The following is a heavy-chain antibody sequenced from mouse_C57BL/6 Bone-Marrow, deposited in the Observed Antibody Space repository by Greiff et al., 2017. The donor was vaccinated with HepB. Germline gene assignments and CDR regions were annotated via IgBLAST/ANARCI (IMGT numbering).Heavy chain of an antibody. J-gene: IGHJ1*03. V-gene: IGHV1-69*01. CDR3: AREGLITFDV. CDR2: IDPSDSYT. Sequence: QLKQSGAELVMPGASVKLSCKASGYTFTSYWMHWVKQRPGQGLEWIGEIDPSDSYTNYNQKFKGKSTLTVDKSSSTAYMQLSSLTSEDSAVYYCAREGLITFDVWGTGTTVTVSS. D-gene: IGHD1-1*01. CDR1: GYTFTSYW.